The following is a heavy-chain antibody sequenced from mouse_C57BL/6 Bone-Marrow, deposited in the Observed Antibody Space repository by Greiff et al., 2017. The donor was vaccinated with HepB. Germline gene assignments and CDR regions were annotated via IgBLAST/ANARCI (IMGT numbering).Heavy chain of an antibody. D-gene: IGHD1-1*01. J-gene: IGHJ3*01. Sequence: VQLQQSGAELAKPGASVKLSCKASGYTFTSYWLHWVKQRPGQGLEWIGYINPSSGYTKYNQKFKDKATLTADNSSSTAYMQLSSLTYEDSAVYYWASPSYYYGSSSWFAYWGQGTLVTVSA. V-gene: IGHV1-7*01. CDR3: ASPSYYYGSSSWFAY. CDR1: GYTFTSYW. CDR2: INPSSGYT.